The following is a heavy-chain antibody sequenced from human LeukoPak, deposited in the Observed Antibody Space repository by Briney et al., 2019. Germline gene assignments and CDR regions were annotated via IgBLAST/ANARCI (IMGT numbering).Heavy chain of an antibody. J-gene: IGHJ4*02. CDR1: GFTFNNYW. CDR3: ARQLGGSGSY. CDR2: IKQDGSEI. V-gene: IGHV3-7*01. Sequence: GGSLRLSCAASGFTFNNYWMSWVRQAPGKGLEWVANIKQDGSEIYYVDSVKGRFTISRDNTKNSVYLQMNSLRAEDTAVYYCARQLGGSGSYWGQGTLVTVSS. D-gene: IGHD3-10*01.